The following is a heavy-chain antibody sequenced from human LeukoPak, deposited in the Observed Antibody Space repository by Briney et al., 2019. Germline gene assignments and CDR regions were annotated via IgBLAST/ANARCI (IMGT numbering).Heavy chain of an antibody. CDR1: GFTFSGYW. CDR3: ARDYFGLYYFDY. D-gene: IGHD3-10*01. CDR2: IKQDGSEK. Sequence: PGGSLRLSCAASGFTFSGYWMSWVRQAPGKGLEWVANIKQDGSEKYYVDSVKGRFTISRDNAKNSLYLQMNSLRAEDTAVYYCARDYFGLYYFDYWGQGTLVTVSS. V-gene: IGHV3-7*01. J-gene: IGHJ4*02.